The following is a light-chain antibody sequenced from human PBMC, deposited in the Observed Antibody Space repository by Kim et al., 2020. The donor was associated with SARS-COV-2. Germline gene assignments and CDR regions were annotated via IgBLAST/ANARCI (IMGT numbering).Light chain of an antibody. Sequence: EIVLTQSPGTLSLSAGERATLSCRASQSVRSKYLAWYQQRSGQAPRLLIYCASSRATGIPDRFNGSGSGADFTLTISRLEPEDFAVYFCQQYSSSPLTFGGGTKVDIK. CDR2: CAS. J-gene: IGKJ4*01. CDR3: QQYSSSPLT. V-gene: IGKV3-20*01. CDR1: QSVRSKY.